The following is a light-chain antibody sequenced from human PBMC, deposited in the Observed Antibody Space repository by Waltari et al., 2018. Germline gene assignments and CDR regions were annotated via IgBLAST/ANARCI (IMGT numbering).Light chain of an antibody. Sequence: EIVLTQSPGPLSLPPGARATLSCRARQSVSRFLTWYQQKPGQAPRLLIYEASSRATDIPDRFSGSGSGTDFSLTISRLEPEDFAVYYCQKYGTLPATFGQGTKVEIK. J-gene: IGKJ1*01. CDR1: QSVSRF. CDR2: EAS. V-gene: IGKV3-20*01. CDR3: QKYGTLPAT.